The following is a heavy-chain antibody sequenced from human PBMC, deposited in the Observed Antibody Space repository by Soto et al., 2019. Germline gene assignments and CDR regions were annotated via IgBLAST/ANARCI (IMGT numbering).Heavy chain of an antibody. D-gene: IGHD1-1*01. J-gene: IGHJ4*02. Sequence: QVQLVQSGAEVKKPGASVRVSCKASGYTFTSYGITWVRQAPGQGLEWMGWISAYNGNTNYAQRLQGRVTMTTDTPTTTAHMELRSRRSDDTAVYYCARGQKLFQDGRCDYWGQGTLVTVSS. CDR3: ARGQKLFQDGRCDY. CDR2: ISAYNGNT. CDR1: GYTFTSYG. V-gene: IGHV1-18*01.